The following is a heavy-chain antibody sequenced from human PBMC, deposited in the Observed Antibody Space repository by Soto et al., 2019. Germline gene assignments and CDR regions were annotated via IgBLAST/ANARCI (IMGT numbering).Heavy chain of an antibody. Sequence: GGSLRLSCAASGFAFSSYGMTWVRQAPGKGLEWVSFSSATGAGTYYADSVKGRFTISRDNSKNTLYLQMTSLRADDTAVYYCAKDRRAGGNYGFYSDFWGQGALVTVSS. CDR1: GFAFSSYG. V-gene: IGHV3-23*01. CDR2: SSATGAGT. CDR3: AKDRRAGGNYGFYSDF. D-gene: IGHD1-7*01. J-gene: IGHJ4*02.